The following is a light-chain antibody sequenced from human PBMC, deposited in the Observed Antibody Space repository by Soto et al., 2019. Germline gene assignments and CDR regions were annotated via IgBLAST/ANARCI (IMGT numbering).Light chain of an antibody. J-gene: IGLJ3*02. CDR3: AAWDDSLNGRGV. CDR1: SSNIGSNT. CDR2: SNN. Sequence: QSVLTQPPSASGTPGQRVTISCSGSSSNIGSNTVNWYQQLPGTAPKLLIYSNNQRPSGVPDRFSGSRSGTSASLAISGLQSEEECDFYCAAWDDSLNGRGVFGGGTKLTVL. V-gene: IGLV1-44*01.